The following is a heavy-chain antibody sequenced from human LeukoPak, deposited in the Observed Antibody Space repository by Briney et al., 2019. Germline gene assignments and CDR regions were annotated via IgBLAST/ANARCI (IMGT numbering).Heavy chain of an antibody. CDR1: GFTLNSYG. J-gene: IGHJ6*02. CDR2: KSYDRSNK. CDR3: AKDRGGGGRGPYGMDV. V-gene: IGHV3-30*18. Sequence: GGSLRLSCAASGFTLNSYGMHRVRQAPGKGLEWVAVKSYDRSNKYYADSVGGRFTISIDNSKNTLYLQMNSLIVEDTAVYYCAKDRGGGGRGPYGMDVWGQGTTVTVSS. D-gene: IGHD3-10*01.